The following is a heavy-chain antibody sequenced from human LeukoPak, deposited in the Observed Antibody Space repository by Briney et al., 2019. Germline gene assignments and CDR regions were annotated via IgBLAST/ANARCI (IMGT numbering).Heavy chain of an antibody. CDR1: GYSISSGYY. V-gene: IGHV4-38-2*01. D-gene: IGHD1-26*01. J-gene: IGHJ4*02. CDR2: IYHSGTT. Sequence: SETLSLTCVVSGYSISSGYYWGWIRQPPGKGLEWIGSIYHSGTTYYNPSLKSRLTMSVDTSKNQFSLKLNSVTAADTAVYYCARSGSYHNNFDYWGQGTLVTVSS. CDR3: ARSGSYHNNFDY.